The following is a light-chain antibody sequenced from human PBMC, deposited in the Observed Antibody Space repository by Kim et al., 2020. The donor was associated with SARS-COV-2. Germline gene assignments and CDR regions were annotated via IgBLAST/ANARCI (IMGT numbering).Light chain of an antibody. V-gene: IGKV3-15*01. CDR2: GAS. CDR1: QSVSSK. J-gene: IGKJ1*01. Sequence: SPGERATPSCRASQSVSSKLAGYQQKPGQAPRLLIYGASTRATGIPARFSGSGSGTEFTLTINSLQSEDFAVYYCQQYNNWPPWTFGQGTKVDIK. CDR3: QQYNNWPPWT.